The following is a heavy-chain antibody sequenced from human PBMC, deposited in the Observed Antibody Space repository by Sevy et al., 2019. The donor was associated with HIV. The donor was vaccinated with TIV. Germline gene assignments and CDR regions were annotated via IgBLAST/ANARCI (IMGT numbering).Heavy chain of an antibody. CDR3: AREGDILSGHYRYHDFDY. V-gene: IGHV3-21*01. J-gene: IGHJ4*02. D-gene: IGHD3-9*01. Sequence: GGSLRLSCTASGFTFNTYNMNWVRQAPGKGLEWVSSISSSSIYIYYADSVKGRFTISRDNAKNSLYLQMNSLRAEDTAVYYCAREGDILSGHYRYHDFDYWGQGTLVTVSS. CDR2: ISSSSIYI. CDR1: GFTFNTYN.